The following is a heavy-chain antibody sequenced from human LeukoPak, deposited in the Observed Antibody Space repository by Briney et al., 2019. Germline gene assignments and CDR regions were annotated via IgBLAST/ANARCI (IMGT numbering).Heavy chain of an antibody. J-gene: IGHJ4*02. CDR1: GGSISSSSYY. D-gene: IGHD4-17*01. Sequence: PSETLSLTCTASGGSISSSSYYWGWIRQPPGKGLEWIGSIYYSGSTYYNPSLKSRVTISVDTSKNQFSLKLSSVTAADTAVYYCARGLDYGDYVGYWGQGTLVTVSS. CDR2: IYYSGST. CDR3: ARGLDYGDYVGY. V-gene: IGHV4-39*01.